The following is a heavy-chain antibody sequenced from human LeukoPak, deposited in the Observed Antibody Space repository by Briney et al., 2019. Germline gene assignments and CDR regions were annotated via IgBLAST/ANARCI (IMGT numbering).Heavy chain of an antibody. CDR3: ARIYDSSGYFHFDI. J-gene: IGHJ3*02. D-gene: IGHD3-22*01. V-gene: IGHV4-38-2*02. CDR1: GYSISSGYY. CDR2: IYHSGST. Sequence: SETLSLTCTVSGYSISSGYYWGWIRQPPGKGLEWIGGIYHSGSTYYNPSLKSRVTISVDTSKNQFSLKLSSVTAADTAVYYCARIYDSSGYFHFDIWGQGTMVTVSS.